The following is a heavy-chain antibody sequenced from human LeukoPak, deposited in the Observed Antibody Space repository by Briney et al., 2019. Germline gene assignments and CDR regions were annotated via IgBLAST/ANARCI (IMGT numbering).Heavy chain of an antibody. CDR1: GASISNTNW. D-gene: IGHD5-24*01. CDR2: IYHSGST. J-gene: IGHJ2*01. V-gene: IGHV4-4*02. CDR3: ARDLRDGYIDL. Sequence: SGTLSLTCAVSGASISNTNWWSWVRQPPGKGLEWIGEIYHSGSTDYNPSLQSRVTISVDTSKNQFSLKLSSVTAADTAVYYCARDLRDGYIDLWGRGTLVTVSS.